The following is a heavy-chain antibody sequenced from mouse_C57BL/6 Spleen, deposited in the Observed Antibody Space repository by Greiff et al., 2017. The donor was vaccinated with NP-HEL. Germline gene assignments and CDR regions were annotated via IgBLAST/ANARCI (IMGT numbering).Heavy chain of an antibody. V-gene: IGHV2-9-1*01. J-gene: IGHJ2*01. CDR3: ARNSQYYYGSSYFDY. Sequence: QVQLKESGPGLVAPSQSLSITCTVSGFSLTSYAISWVRQPPGKGLEWLGVIWTGGGTNYNSALKSRLSISKDNSKSQVFLKMNSLQTDDTAGYYCARNSQYYYGSSYFDYWGQGTTLTVSS. D-gene: IGHD1-1*01. CDR1: GFSLTSYA. CDR2: IWTGGGT.